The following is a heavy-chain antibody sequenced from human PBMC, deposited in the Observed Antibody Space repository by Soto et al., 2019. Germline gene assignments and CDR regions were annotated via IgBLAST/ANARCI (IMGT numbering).Heavy chain of an antibody. CDR2: ISASGCRK. Sequence: GGSLRLSCATSGFAHSDYALSWVRQTPGERLEWVSYISASGCRKYYVDSVKGRFTISRDNAKNTLYLQVNSLRAEDTAVYYCARGDYYDTTGPFSDAFDIWGQGTMVTVSS. J-gene: IGHJ3*02. CDR1: GFAHSDYA. V-gene: IGHV3-11*04. D-gene: IGHD3-22*01. CDR3: ARGDYYDTTGPFSDAFDI.